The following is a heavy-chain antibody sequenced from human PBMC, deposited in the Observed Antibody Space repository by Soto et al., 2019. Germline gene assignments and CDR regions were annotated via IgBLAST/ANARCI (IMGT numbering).Heavy chain of an antibody. D-gene: IGHD3-22*01. J-gene: IGHJ3*02. CDR2: ISGSGGST. CDR1: GFTFSSYA. V-gene: IGHV3-23*01. CDR3: AKGARITMIVVVIDAFDI. Sequence: EVQLLESGGGLVQPGGSLRLSCAASGFTFSSYAMSWVRQAPGKGLEWVSAISGSGGSTYYADSVKGRFTISRDNSKNTLYLKMNSLRAEDTAVYYCAKGARITMIVVVIDAFDIWGQGTMVTVSS.